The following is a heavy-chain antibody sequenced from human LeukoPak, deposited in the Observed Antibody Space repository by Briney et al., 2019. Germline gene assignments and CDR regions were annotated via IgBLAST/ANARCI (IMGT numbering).Heavy chain of an antibody. Sequence: GGSLRLSCAASGFTVSSNYMSWVRQAPGKGLEWVSVIYSSGSTYYADSVKGRFTISRDNSKNTLYLQMNSLRAEDTAVYYCARGDYGGTYFDYWGQGTLVTVSS. CDR3: ARGDYGGTYFDY. J-gene: IGHJ4*02. V-gene: IGHV3-66*01. CDR2: IYSSGST. D-gene: IGHD4-17*01. CDR1: GFTVSSNY.